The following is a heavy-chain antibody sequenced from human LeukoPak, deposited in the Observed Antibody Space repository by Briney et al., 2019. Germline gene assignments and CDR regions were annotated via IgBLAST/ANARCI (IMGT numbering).Heavy chain of an antibody. V-gene: IGHV4-61*02. Sequence: SQTLSLTCTVSGGSISSGNYYWTWLRQPAGKGLEWIGRIYSSGSTSNNPSLKSRVTISVDTSKNQFSLKLSSVTATDTAVYYCARGNAPWGSYRNNNYFDYWGQGTLVTVSS. J-gene: IGHJ4*02. CDR2: IYSSGST. CDR3: ARGNAPWGSYRNNNYFDY. CDR1: GGSISSGNYY. D-gene: IGHD3-16*02.